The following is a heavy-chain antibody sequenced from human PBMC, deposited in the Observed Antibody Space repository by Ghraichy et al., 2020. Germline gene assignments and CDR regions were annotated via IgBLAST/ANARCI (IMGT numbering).Heavy chain of an antibody. CDR3: ARDLNSWGQEDKWFDP. V-gene: IGHV1-18*01. D-gene: IGHD7-27*01. CDR1: GYTFTSYG. J-gene: IGHJ5*02. CDR2: ISAYNGNT. Sequence: ASVKVSCKASGYTFTSYGISWVRQAPGQGLEWMGWISAYNGNTNYAQNLQGRVTMTTDTSTNTAYMELRSLRSDDTAMYYCARDLNSWGQEDKWFDPWGQGTLVTVSS.